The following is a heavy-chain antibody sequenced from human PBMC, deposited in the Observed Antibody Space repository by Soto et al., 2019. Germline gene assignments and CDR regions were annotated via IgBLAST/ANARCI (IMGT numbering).Heavy chain of an antibody. CDR3: ASGGVAGSGTFYNGY. CDR1: GFTFSSYW. V-gene: IGHV3-74*01. Sequence: EVQLVESGGGLVQPGGSLRLSCAASGFTFSSYWMHWVRQAPGKGLVWVSRINNDGSSTSYADSVKGRLTISRENAKNTLYLQVNSLRAEDTAVYYCASGGVAGSGTFYNGYWGRGTLVTVSS. D-gene: IGHD3-10*01. CDR2: INNDGSST. J-gene: IGHJ4*02.